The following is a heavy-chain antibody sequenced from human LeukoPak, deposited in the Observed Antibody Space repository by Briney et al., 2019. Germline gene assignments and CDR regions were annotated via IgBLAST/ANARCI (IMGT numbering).Heavy chain of an antibody. J-gene: IGHJ4*02. Sequence: SETLSLACTVFGGSISGYSWTWIRQSPEKGLEWIGEIFYSGRTTYNPSLESRLTISLDPSKNEFSMKLRSVTAADSAVYFCARVRLRFLEWALDYWGQGTLVTVSS. CDR2: IFYSGRT. CDR1: GGSISGYS. D-gene: IGHD3-3*01. V-gene: IGHV4-59*01. CDR3: ARVRLRFLEWALDY.